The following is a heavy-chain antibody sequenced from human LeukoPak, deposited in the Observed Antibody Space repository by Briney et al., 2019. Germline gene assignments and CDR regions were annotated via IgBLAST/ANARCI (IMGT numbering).Heavy chain of an antibody. CDR3: ARDRPTGSYYSIDY. Sequence: GGSLRLSCAASGFTFNEFGVHWVRQAPGQGLEWVALIWYDGSNKYYADSVKGRFTISRDNSKNTVYLQVNSLRVEDTALYYCARDRPTGSYYSIDYWGQGTLATVSS. CDR2: IWYDGSNK. V-gene: IGHV3-33*01. CDR1: GFTFNEFG. J-gene: IGHJ4*02. D-gene: IGHD1-26*01.